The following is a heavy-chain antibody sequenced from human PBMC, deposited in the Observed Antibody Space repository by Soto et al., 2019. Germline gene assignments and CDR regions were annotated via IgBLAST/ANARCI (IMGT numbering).Heavy chain of an antibody. Sequence: PSETLSLTCTVSGTSISSYYWSWIRQPPGKGLEWIANIHYSGTTNYNPSLASRVTLSVDTSKNQFSLKLTSVTAANRAMYFCARYNSYAIDYWGRGTLVTVSS. D-gene: IGHD2-8*01. V-gene: IGHV4-59*01. CDR3: ARYNSYAIDY. CDR2: IHYSGTT. CDR1: GTSISSYY. J-gene: IGHJ4*02.